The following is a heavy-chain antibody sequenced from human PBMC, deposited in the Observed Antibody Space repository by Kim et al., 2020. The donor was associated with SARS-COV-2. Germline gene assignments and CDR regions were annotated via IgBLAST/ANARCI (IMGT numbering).Heavy chain of an antibody. CDR1: GFIFSDYF. CDR3: ARDRATTGSNWFDP. J-gene: IGHJ5*02. D-gene: IGHD1-1*01. CDR2: ISSSGATV. Sequence: GGSLRLSCAASGFIFSDYFMGWIRQAPGKGLEWVSYISSSGATVYYTDSVKGRFTISRDNAQSSLYLQMNSLTAEDTAGYYCARDRATTGSNWFDPWGQGTLVTVSS. V-gene: IGHV3-11*01.